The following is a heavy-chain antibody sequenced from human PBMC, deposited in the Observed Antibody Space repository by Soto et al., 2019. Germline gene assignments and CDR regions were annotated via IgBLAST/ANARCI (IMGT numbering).Heavy chain of an antibody. V-gene: IGHV1-18*01. CDR3: ARGRGARNYGYSWGSYRYYLDV. Sequence: ASVKVSCKASGYTFTSYGISWVRQAPGQGLEWMGWISAYNGNTNYAPKLQGRVTMTTDTSTSTAYMELRSLRSDDTAVYYCARGRGARNYGYSWGSYRYYLDVRAKGTTVTVSS. J-gene: IGHJ6*03. CDR2: ISAYNGNT. D-gene: IGHD3-16*01. CDR1: GYTFTSYG.